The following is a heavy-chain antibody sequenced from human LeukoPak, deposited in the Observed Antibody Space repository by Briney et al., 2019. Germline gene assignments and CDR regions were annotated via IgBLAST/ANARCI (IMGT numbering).Heavy chain of an antibody. Sequence: ASVKVSCKASGGTFSSYAISWVRQAPGQGLEWMGGIIPIFGTANYAQKFQGRVTITTDESTSTAYMELSSLRSEDTAVYYCARASGWAIYYYYYYMDVWGKGTTVTVSS. J-gene: IGHJ6*03. CDR3: ARASGWAIYYYYYYMDV. V-gene: IGHV1-69*05. CDR2: IIPIFGTA. D-gene: IGHD6-19*01. CDR1: GGTFSSYA.